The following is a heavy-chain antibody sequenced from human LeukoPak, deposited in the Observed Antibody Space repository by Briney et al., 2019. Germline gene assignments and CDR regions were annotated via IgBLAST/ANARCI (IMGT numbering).Heavy chain of an antibody. Sequence: GGSLRVSCAASGFTFSNYWMSWVRQAPGKGLEWVAYIKQDVSDIRHVESVKGRFTISRENVKNSLYPQMNRLRAEHTAVFYCARALRSRCLFDLWGRGTLVTVSS. CDR3: ARALRSRCLFDL. CDR1: GFTFSNYW. J-gene: IGHJ2*01. CDR2: IKQDVSDI. V-gene: IGHV3-7*01. D-gene: IGHD4-17*01.